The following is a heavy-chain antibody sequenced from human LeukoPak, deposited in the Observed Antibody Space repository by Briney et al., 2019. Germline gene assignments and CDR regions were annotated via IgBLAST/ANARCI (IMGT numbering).Heavy chain of an antibody. CDR2: INQDGSEK. D-gene: IGHD2/OR15-2a*01. CDR3: VRDPFFSVP. CDR1: GFTFSTNW. V-gene: IGHV3-7*01. Sequence: GGSLRLSCAASGFTFSTNWMSWARQAPGKGLEWVANINQDGSEKYYADSVKGRFTMSRDNAKNSLYLEMNSLRVDDTALYYCVRDPFFSVPWGQGTLVTVSS. J-gene: IGHJ5*02.